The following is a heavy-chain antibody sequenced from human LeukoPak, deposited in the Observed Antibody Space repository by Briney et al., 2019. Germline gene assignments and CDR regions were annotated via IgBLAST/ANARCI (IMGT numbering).Heavy chain of an antibody. CDR1: GFTFRTYW. CDR2: IKQDGSEK. CDR3: AKGSGQQLAPFDY. D-gene: IGHD6-13*01. V-gene: IGHV3-7*03. J-gene: IGHJ4*02. Sequence: GGSLRLSCAASGFTFRTYWMNWVRQAPGKGLEWVANIKQDGSEKFYVDSVKGRFTISRDNSKNTLYLQMNSLRAEDTAVYYCAKGSGQQLAPFDYWGQGTLVTVSS.